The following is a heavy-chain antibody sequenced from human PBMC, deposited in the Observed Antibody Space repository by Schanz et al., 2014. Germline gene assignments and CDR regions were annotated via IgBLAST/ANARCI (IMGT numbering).Heavy chain of an antibody. CDR3: TRGGYSYALSAFDI. J-gene: IGHJ3*02. V-gene: IGHV1-18*01. CDR2: ITAYNGDT. Sequence: QVQLVQSGDEVKKPGASVKVSCKTSGYTFTSSGFSWVRQAPGQGLEWMGWITAYNGDTNYALKLQGRVTMTTDTSTGTAYMELRSLRSDDTALYYCTRGGYSYALSAFDIWGQGTMVTVSS. D-gene: IGHD5-18*01. CDR1: GYTFTSSG.